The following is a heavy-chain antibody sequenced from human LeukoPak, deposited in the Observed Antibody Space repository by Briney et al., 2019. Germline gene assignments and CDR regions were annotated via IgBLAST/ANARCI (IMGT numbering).Heavy chain of an antibody. D-gene: IGHD5-12*01. CDR2: IKQDGSEK. V-gene: IGHV3-7*05. CDR3: AKTTGGNAYDYIDY. Sequence: GGSLRLSCAASGFTFRRYWMSWARQASGKGLEWVANIKQDGSEKYYVDSVKGRFTISRDNSKNTLYLQMNSLRAEDTAVYYCAKTTGGNAYDYIDYWGQGTLVTVSS. CDR1: GFTFRRYW. J-gene: IGHJ4*02.